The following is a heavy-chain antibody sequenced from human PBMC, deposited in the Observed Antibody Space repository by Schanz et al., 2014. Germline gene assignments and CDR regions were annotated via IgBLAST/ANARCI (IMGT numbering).Heavy chain of an antibody. J-gene: IGHJ3*02. CDR1: GFMFSSYG. CDR2: INSDGTKR. V-gene: IGHV3-30*18. CDR3: AKGRFGELSAFDI. Sequence: VQLVASGGGLVQPGRSLRLSCAASGFMFSSYGMHWVRQAPGKGLEWVAFINSDGTKRFYADSVKSRFTISRDNSKNTLYLQMNSLRAEDTAVYYCAKGRFGELSAFDIWGQGTMVTVSS. D-gene: IGHD3-10*01.